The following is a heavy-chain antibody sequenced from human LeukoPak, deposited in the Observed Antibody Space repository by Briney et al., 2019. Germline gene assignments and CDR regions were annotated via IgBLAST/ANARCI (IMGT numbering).Heavy chain of an antibody. D-gene: IGHD3-10*01. V-gene: IGHV3-73*01. J-gene: IGHJ5*02. CDR2: IRSKANSYAT. CDR3: TRHRYYYGSGSYEDWFDP. CDR1: GFTFSGSA. Sequence: PGGSLRLSCAASGFTFSGSAMHWVRQASGKGLEWVGRIRSKANSYATAYAASVKGRFTISRDDSKNTAYLQMNSLKTEDTAVYYRTRHRYYYGSGSYEDWFDPWGQGTLVTVSS.